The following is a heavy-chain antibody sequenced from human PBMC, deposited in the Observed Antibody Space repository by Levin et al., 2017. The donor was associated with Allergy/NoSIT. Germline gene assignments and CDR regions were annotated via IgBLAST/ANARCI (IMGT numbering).Heavy chain of an antibody. D-gene: IGHD3-10*01. CDR3: ARGRDYGSGSRDPYYFDY. CDR2: IYYSGST. CDR1: GGSISSGDYY. Sequence: SETLSLTCTVSGGSISSGDYYWSWIRQPPGKGLEWIGYIYYSGSTYYNPSLKSRVTISVDTSKNQFSLKLSSVTAADTAVYYCARGRDYGSGSRDPYYFDYWGQGTLVTVSS. J-gene: IGHJ4*02. V-gene: IGHV4-30-4*01.